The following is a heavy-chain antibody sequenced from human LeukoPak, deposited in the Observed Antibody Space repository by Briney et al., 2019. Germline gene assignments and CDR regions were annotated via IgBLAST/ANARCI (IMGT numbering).Heavy chain of an antibody. CDR2: ISDSGGST. V-gene: IGHV3-53*05. J-gene: IGHJ4*02. D-gene: IGHD6-13*01. CDR3: ARNSEIAAVDTRIHYFDY. CDR1: GFTFSSNY. Sequence: GGSLRLSCAASGFTFSSNYMRGVRQAPGKGGGGVSSISDSGGSTYYADSVKGRFTISRDNSKNTLYLQMNSLRAEDTAVYYCARNSEIAAVDTRIHYFDYWGQGTLVTVSS.